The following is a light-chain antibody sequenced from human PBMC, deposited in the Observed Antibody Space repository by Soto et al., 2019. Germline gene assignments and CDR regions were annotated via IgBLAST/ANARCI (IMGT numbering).Light chain of an antibody. CDR3: QQYNNWPRS. J-gene: IGKJ1*01. Sequence: EIVMTQSPATLSVSPGERATLSCRASQSVSSNLAWYQQKPGQAPRLLIYGASTRATGIPARFSGSGSGREFTLNISSLQSEDCAIYYCQQYNNWPRSFGQGTKVEI. CDR2: GAS. CDR1: QSVSSN. V-gene: IGKV3-15*01.